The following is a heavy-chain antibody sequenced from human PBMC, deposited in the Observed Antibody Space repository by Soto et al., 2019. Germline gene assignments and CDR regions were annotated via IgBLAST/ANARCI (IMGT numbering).Heavy chain of an antibody. V-gene: IGHV4-59*01. Sequence: PSETLSLTCTVSGGSINNYYWIWIRQPPGKGLEWIGYIYYTGSTNYSPSLKSRVAMSVDTSKNQLSLKLSSVTAADTALYYCARGYSTTSYNWFDLWGQGTLVTVSS. J-gene: IGHJ5*02. CDR2: IYYTGST. CDR1: GGSINNYY. CDR3: ARGYSTTSYNWFDL. D-gene: IGHD6-13*01.